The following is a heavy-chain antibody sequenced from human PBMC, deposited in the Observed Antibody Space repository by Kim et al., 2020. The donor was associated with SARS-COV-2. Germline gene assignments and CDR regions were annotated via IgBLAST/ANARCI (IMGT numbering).Heavy chain of an antibody. CDR1: GFTFDDYG. CDR3: ARDLSDYYGSGSYYNVWFDP. V-gene: IGHV3-20*01. CDR2: INWNGGST. Sequence: GGSLRLSCAASGFTFDDYGMSWVRQAPGKGLEWVSGINWNGGSTGYADSVKGRFTISRDNAKNSLYLQMNSLRAEDTALYHCARDLSDYYGSGSYYNVWFDPWGQGTLVTVSS. J-gene: IGHJ5*02. D-gene: IGHD3-10*01.